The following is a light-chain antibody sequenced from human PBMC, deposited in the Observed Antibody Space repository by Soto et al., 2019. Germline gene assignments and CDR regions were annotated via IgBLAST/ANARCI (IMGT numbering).Light chain of an antibody. J-gene: IGKJ5*01. V-gene: IGKV3-15*01. CDR1: QSVSSN. CDR3: QQYDNWVT. CDR2: GAS. Sequence: ETVMPPSPVTLSVSPGARAPLSGRASQSVSSNLAWYQQKPGQAPRLLMYGASTRATGIPVRFRGSGSGTEFTLTISSLQSEDFAVYYCQQYDNWVTVGQGTRLEIK.